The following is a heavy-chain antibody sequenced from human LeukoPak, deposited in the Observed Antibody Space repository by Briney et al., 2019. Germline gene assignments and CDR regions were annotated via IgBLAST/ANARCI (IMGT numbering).Heavy chain of an antibody. J-gene: IGHJ3*02. V-gene: IGHV3-23*01. CDR2: ISGSGGST. CDR1: GFTFSSYV. CDR3: AKDRAFYYDSSGYYPDAFDI. D-gene: IGHD3-22*01. Sequence: GGSLRLSCAASGFTFSSYVMSWVRQAPGKGLEWVSAISGSGGSTYYADSVKGRFTISRDNSKNTLYLQMNSLRAEDTAVYYCAKDRAFYYDSSGYYPDAFDIWGQGTMVTISS.